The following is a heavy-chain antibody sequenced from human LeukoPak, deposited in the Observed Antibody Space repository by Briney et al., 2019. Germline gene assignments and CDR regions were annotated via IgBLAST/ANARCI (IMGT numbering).Heavy chain of an antibody. Sequence: ASVRVSSMPSGFTFTIYGLSCVRQALGQGFGWVGWISGDSGNTNSAQTLQGTVTMTTDTSKSTVYMELRSLRSDDTAVYYCARNGRGGSGSYFDYWGQGTLVTVSS. V-gene: IGHV1-18*01. CDR3: ARNGRGGSGSYFDY. CDR1: GFTFTIYG. CDR2: ISGDSGNT. J-gene: IGHJ4*02. D-gene: IGHD3-10*01.